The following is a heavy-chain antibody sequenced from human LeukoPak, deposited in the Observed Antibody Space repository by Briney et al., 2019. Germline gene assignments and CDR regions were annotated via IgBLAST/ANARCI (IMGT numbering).Heavy chain of an antibody. CDR1: GFTFSSYT. CDR3: ARPGGDVLVGAAGVSVYYYYYMDV. Sequence: GGSLRLSCAASGFTFSSYTMNWVRQAPGRGLEWVSFISSSSTYISYADSVKGRFTISRDNAKNSLFLQMNSLRAEDTAVYYCARPGGDVLVGAAGVSVYYYYYMDVWGKGTTVTVAS. J-gene: IGHJ6*03. CDR2: ISSSSTYI. D-gene: IGHD6-19*01. V-gene: IGHV3-21*01.